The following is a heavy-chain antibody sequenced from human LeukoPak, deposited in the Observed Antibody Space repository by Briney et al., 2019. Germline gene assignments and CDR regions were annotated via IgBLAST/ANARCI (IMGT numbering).Heavy chain of an antibody. D-gene: IGHD4-17*01. CDR2: FDPEDGET. CDR3: ATAVTTFVRLSFNNYYYYGMDV. CDR1: GYTLTELS. J-gene: IGHJ6*02. V-gene: IGHV1-24*01. Sequence: ASVKVSCKVSGYTLTELSMHWVRQAPGKGLEWMGGFDPEDGETIYAQKFQGRVTMTEDTSTDTAYMELSSLRSEDTAVYYCATAVTTFVRLSFNNYYYYGMDVWGQGTTVTASS.